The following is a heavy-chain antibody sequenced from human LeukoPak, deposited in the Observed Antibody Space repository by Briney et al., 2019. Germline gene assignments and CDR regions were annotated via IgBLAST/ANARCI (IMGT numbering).Heavy chain of an antibody. Sequence: SQTLSLTCAVSGYSISSGYYWGWIRQPPGKGLEWIGSIYHSGSTYYNPSLKSRVTISVDTSKNQFSLKLSSVTAADTAVYYCARLYDFWSGYSYYWGQGTLVTVSS. D-gene: IGHD3-3*01. CDR1: GYSISSGYY. CDR2: IYHSGST. CDR3: ARLYDFWSGYSYY. J-gene: IGHJ4*02. V-gene: IGHV4-38-2*01.